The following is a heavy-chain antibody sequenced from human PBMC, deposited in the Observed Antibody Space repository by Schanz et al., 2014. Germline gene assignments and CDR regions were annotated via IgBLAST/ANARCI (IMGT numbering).Heavy chain of an antibody. D-gene: IGHD3-9*01. J-gene: IGHJ4*02. Sequence: QVQLVESGGGVVQPGGSLRLSCAASGFTFDPYAMHWLRQSPGKGLEWVAIIWYDGSNKYYADSVKGRFSISRDNSKNTLYLQMNSLRAEDTAVYYCAKDHAGSDILTALGNWGQGTLVTVSS. V-gene: IGHV3-33*06. CDR2: IWYDGSNK. CDR3: AKDHAGSDILTALGN. CDR1: GFTFDPYA.